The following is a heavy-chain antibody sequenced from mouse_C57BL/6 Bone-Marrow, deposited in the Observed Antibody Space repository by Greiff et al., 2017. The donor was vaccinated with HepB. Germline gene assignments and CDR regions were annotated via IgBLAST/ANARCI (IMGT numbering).Heavy chain of an antibody. Sequence: DVMLVESGGGLVQPKGSLKLSCAASGFTFNTYAMHWVRPAPGKGLEWVARIRSKSSNYATYYADSVKDRFTISKDDSQSMLYLQMNNLKTEDTAMYYCVREIYYYGGWFSWFAYWGQGTLVTVSA. CDR2: IRSKSSNYAT. CDR3: VREIYYYGGWFSWFAY. CDR1: GFTFNTYA. D-gene: IGHD1-1*01. V-gene: IGHV10-3*01. J-gene: IGHJ3*01.